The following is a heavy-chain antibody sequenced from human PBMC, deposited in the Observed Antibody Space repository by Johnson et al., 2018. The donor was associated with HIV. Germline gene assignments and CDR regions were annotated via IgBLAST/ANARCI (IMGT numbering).Heavy chain of an antibody. Sequence: VQLVESGGGLVQPGGSLRLSCAASGFTFSSYGMSWVRQAPGKGLEWVSGVTGTGGDTYYADSVKGRFTISRDNSKNTLFLQMNSLRAEDTAVYYCAKEPVVVIHAGGAFDIWGQGTMVTVSS. CDR1: GFTFSSYG. CDR3: AKEPVVVIHAGGAFDI. V-gene: IGHV3-23*04. J-gene: IGHJ3*02. D-gene: IGHD3-22*01. CDR2: VTGTGGDT.